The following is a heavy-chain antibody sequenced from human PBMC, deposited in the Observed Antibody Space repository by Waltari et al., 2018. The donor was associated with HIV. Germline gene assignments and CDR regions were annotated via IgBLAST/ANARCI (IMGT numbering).Heavy chain of an antibody. CDR2: INTYRTTT. CDR1: GFTFCHYW. Sequence: EVRLVESGGALVQPGESLRLSCAASGFTFCHYWMHWVRQAPGKELVWLSRINTYRTTTTHAGSWTVRFTTSRDKAKIALDLQMNRLKADETSVYYCARANGFLMSGEVSNYGMDVSGQGTMVTVSS. CDR3: ARANGFLMSGEVSNYGMDV. V-gene: IGHV3-74*01. J-gene: IGHJ6*02. D-gene: IGHD3-10*02.